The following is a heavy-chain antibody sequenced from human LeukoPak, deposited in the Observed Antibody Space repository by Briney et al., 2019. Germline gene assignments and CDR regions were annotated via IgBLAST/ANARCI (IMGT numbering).Heavy chain of an antibody. CDR3: ARYYGSGRGYYGLDV. J-gene: IGHJ6*02. D-gene: IGHD3-10*01. CDR2: IYYDGSDS. CDR1: GFTFSTYG. Sequence: GRSLRLSCAASGFTFSTYGMHWVRQAPGKGLEWVAVIYYDGSDSYYGDSVKGRFTISRDNSKNTLYPQMNSLRAEDTAVYYCARYYGSGRGYYGLDVWGQGTTVTVSS. V-gene: IGHV3-33*01.